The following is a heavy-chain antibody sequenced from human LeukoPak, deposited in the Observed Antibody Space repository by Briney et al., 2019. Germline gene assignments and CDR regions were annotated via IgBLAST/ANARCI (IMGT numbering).Heavy chain of an antibody. CDR1: GFTFSSYS. CDR3: AELGITMIGGV. V-gene: IGHV3-21*01. D-gene: IGHD3-10*02. Sequence: TGGSLRLSCAASGFTFSSYSMNWVRQAPGKGLEWVSSIGSSSSYIYYADSVKGRFTISRDNAKNSLYLQMNSLRAEDTAVYYCAELGITMIGGVWGKGTTVTISS. J-gene: IGHJ6*04. CDR2: IGSSSSYI.